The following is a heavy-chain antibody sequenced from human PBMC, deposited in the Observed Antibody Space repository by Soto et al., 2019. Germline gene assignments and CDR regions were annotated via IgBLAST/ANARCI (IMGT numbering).Heavy chain of an antibody. CDR3: AIGGGIVVVTAPYDH. CDR2: INAGNGNT. Sequence: ASVKVSCKASGYTFTSYAMHWVRQAPGQRLEWMGWINAGNGNTKYSRKFQGRVTITRDTSASTAHMELSSLRSEDTAVYYCAIGGGIVVVTAPYDHRGQRTLVTVSS. J-gene: IGHJ4*02. CDR1: GYTFTSYA. D-gene: IGHD2-21*02. V-gene: IGHV1-3*01.